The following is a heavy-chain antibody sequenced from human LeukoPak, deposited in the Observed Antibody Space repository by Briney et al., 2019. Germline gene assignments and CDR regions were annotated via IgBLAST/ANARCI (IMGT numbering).Heavy chain of an antibody. CDR2: IGGSGGST. V-gene: IGHV3-23*01. D-gene: IGHD1-26*01. CDR3: AKDLSSGSLELFDY. Sequence: GGSLRLSCAASGFTFSSYAMSWVRQAPGKGLEWVSAIGGSGGSTYYADSVKGRFTISRDNSKNTLYLQMNSLRAEDTAVYYCAKDLSSGSLELFDYWGQGTLVTVSS. J-gene: IGHJ4*02. CDR1: GFTFSSYA.